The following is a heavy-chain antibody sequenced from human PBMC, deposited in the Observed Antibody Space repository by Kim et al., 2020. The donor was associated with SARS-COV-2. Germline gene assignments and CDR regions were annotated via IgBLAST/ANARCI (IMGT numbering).Heavy chain of an antibody. Sequence: GGSLRLSCAGSEFIFSNYAMGWVRQAPGRGLEWVSAISDSGVDTYYTDSVKGRFTISRDNSKSTLYLQMYSLTAEDTAVYYCAKRSQGSSGYFDYWGQGTLVTVSS. CDR3: AKRSQGSSGYFDY. D-gene: IGHD3-22*01. V-gene: IGHV3-23*01. J-gene: IGHJ4*02. CDR1: EFIFSNYA. CDR2: ISDSGVDT.